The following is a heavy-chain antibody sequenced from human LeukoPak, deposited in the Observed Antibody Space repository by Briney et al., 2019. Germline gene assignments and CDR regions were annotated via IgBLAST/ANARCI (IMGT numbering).Heavy chain of an antibody. V-gene: IGHV3-30-3*01. CDR1: GFTFSSYA. Sequence: GGSLRLSCAASGFTFSSYAMHWVRQAPGKGLEWVAVISYDGSNKYYADSVKGRFTISRDNSKNTLYLQMNSLRAEDTAVYYCARDKNRVTIFAVAVDYWGQGTLVTVSS. CDR2: ISYDGSNK. CDR3: ARDKNRVTIFAVAVDY. D-gene: IGHD3-3*01. J-gene: IGHJ4*02.